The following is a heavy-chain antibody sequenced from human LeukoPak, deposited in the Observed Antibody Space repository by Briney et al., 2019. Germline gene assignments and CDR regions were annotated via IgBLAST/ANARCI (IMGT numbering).Heavy chain of an antibody. CDR2: IWYDGSNK. CDR3: ARARGWQPNYYYYYMDV. CDR1: GFTFNSYA. D-gene: IGHD2-15*01. Sequence: PGGSLGLSCIPSGFTFNSYAMFWVGQAPGKGLEWVSLIWYDGSNKYYADSVKGRFTISRDNSKNTLFLQMNSLRAEDTAVYYCARARGWQPNYYYYYMDVWGTGTTVTVSS. V-gene: IGHV3-33*07. J-gene: IGHJ6*03.